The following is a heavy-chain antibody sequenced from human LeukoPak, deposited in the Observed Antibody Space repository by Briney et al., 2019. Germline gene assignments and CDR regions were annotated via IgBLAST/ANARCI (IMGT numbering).Heavy chain of an antibody. CDR1: GGSISSSSYY. J-gene: IGHJ4*02. D-gene: IGHD3-22*01. V-gene: IGHV4-39*07. CDR2: IYYSGST. Sequence: PSETLSLTCTVSGGSISSSSYYWGWIRQPPGKGLEWIGSIYYSGSTYYNPSLKSRVTISVDTSKNQFSLKLSSVTAADTAVYYCARVEPADPIVVVITKLSQSRHSFDYWGQGTLVTVSS. CDR3: ARVEPADPIVVVITKLSQSRHSFDY.